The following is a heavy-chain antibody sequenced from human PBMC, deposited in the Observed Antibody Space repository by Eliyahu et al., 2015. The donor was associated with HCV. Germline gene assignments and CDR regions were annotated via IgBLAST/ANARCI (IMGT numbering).Heavy chain of an antibody. CDR1: GGSIXXSSYY. CDR3: ARDGSGELSGTLDY. CDR2: IYYSGST. Sequence: QLQLQESGPGLVKPSETLSLTCTVSGGSIXXSSYYWGWIRQPPGKGLEWIGSIYYSGSTYYNPSLKSRVTISVDTSKNQFSLKLSSVTAADTAVYYCARDGSGELSGTLDYWGQGTLVTVSS. V-gene: IGHV4-39*07. D-gene: IGHD3-16*02. J-gene: IGHJ4*02.